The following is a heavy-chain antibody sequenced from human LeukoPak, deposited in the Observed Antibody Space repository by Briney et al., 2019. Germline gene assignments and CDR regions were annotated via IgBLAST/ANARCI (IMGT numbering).Heavy chain of an antibody. CDR2: INPNSGGT. Sequence: ASVTVSCKASGGTFSSYAISWVRQAPGQGLEWMGRINPNSGGTNYAQKFQGRVTMTRDTSTSTVYMELSSLRSEDTAVYYCARGYCSGGGCYSWFDPWGQGTLVTVSS. CDR1: GGTFSSYA. J-gene: IGHJ5*02. V-gene: IGHV1-2*06. D-gene: IGHD2-15*01. CDR3: ARGYCSGGGCYSWFDP.